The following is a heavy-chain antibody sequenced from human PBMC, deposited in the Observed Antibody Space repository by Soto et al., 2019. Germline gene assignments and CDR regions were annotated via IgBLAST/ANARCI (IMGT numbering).Heavy chain of an antibody. CDR1: GGSIRSYC. CDR2: ISNSGTT. Sequence: SETLSLTCTVSGGSIRSYCWTWIRQPPGEGLEWIGCISNSGTTNYNPSLKSRVTISVDTSKNQFSLKLSSVTAADTAVYYCARGRRHHRTGYMDVWGKGTTVTVSS. J-gene: IGHJ6*03. D-gene: IGHD3-10*01. V-gene: IGHV4-59*12. CDR3: ARGRRHHRTGYMDV.